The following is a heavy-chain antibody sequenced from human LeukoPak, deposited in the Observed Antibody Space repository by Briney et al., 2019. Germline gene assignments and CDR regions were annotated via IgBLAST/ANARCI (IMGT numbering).Heavy chain of an antibody. V-gene: IGHV1-18*01. J-gene: IGHJ2*01. CDR1: GYTFNTYG. CDR3: ARCRASLRTPPYWYFDL. D-gene: IGHD5/OR15-5a*01. CDR2: ISAYNGDT. Sequence: ASVTVSCKASGYTFNTYGISWVRQAPGQGREWMGWISAYNGDTNYAQKVQGRVTMTTDTSTSTVYMELRSLRSDDTAVYYCARCRASLRTPPYWYFDLWGRGTLVTVSS.